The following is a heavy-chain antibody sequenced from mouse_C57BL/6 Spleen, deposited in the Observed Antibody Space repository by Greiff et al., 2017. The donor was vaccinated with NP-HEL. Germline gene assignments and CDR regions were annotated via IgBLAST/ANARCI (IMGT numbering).Heavy chain of an antibody. CDR1: GYSFTGYY. D-gene: IGHD2-4*01. CDR2: INPSTGGT. Sequence: EVQLQQSGPELVKPGASVKISCKAAGYSFTGYYMNWVKQSPEKSLEWIGEINPSTGGTTYNQKFKAKATLTVDKSSSTAYMQLKSLTSEDSAVYYCARFIYDYDGTMDYWGQGTSVTVSS. V-gene: IGHV1-42*01. CDR3: ARFIYDYDGTMDY. J-gene: IGHJ4*01.